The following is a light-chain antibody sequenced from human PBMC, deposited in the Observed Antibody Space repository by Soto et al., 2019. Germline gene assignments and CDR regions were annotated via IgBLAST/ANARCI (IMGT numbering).Light chain of an antibody. CDR2: AAS. CDR3: QQSYSTFMYT. CDR1: QSISNY. J-gene: IGKJ2*01. Sequence: DIQMTQSPSSLSASVGDRVTITCRASQSISNYLSWYQQKPGKAPKVLISAASSLQSGVPSRFSGSGSGTDFTLTISSLQPEDFATYYCQQSYSTFMYTFGQGTKLEIK. V-gene: IGKV1-39*01.